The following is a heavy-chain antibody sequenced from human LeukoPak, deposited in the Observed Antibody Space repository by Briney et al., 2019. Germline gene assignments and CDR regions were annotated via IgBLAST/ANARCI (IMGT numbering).Heavy chain of an antibody. CDR3: ARDRSTGASRVFVVQ. J-gene: IGHJ4*02. CDR2: ISSGSRYI. V-gene: IGHV3-21*06. D-gene: IGHD2-15*01. Sequence: GGSLRLFCTVSVFRLNPYAITWAPHAPGKALVWLSSISSGSRYIYYADLGRGRFTNSRDNTENSLYLLMNNLRAEVSASYYCARDRSTGASRVFVVQWGQGTPVTVSS. CDR1: VFRLNPYA.